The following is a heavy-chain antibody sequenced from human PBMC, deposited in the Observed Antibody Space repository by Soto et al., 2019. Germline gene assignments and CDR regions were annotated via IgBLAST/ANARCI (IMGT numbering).Heavy chain of an antibody. D-gene: IGHD3-10*01. Sequence: QITLKESGPTLVKPTQTLTLTCTFSGFSLSTSGVGVGWIRQPPGKALEWLILIYWDDAKRYSPSLKSRVTSSKDTSKNQVVLTMTNMDPVDTATYYCAHLYYYGSESTYYFDYWGQGTLVTVSS. CDR2: IYWDDAK. CDR3: AHLYYYGSESTYYFDY. J-gene: IGHJ4*02. V-gene: IGHV2-5*02. CDR1: GFSLSTSGVG.